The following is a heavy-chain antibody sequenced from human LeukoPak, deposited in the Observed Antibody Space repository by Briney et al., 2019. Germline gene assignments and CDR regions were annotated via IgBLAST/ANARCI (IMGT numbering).Heavy chain of an antibody. CDR2: ISGSGSTI. CDR3: ARASPSCSGGTCYSGSYMDV. D-gene: IGHD2-15*01. V-gene: IGHV3-48*03. CDR1: GFTFSSYE. J-gene: IGHJ6*03. Sequence: PGGSLRLSCAASGFTFSSYEMNWVRQAQGKGLEWISYISGSGSTIYYADSMKGRFTISRDNAKNSLYLQMNSLRAEDTAVYYCARASPSCSGGTCYSGSYMDVWGKGTTVTISS.